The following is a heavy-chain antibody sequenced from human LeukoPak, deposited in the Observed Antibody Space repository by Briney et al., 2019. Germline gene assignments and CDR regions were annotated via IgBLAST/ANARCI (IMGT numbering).Heavy chain of an antibody. CDR3: ARDYEDYYYYYYMDV. CDR1: GYTFTSYY. V-gene: IGHV1-2*02. Sequence: ASVKVSCKASGYTFTSYYMHWVRQAPGQGLEWMGWINPKSGGTNYAQKFQGRVTMTRDTSISTAYMELSSLKSDDTAVYYCARDYEDYYYYYYMDVWCKGTTVTVSS. CDR2: INPKSGGT. J-gene: IGHJ6*03. D-gene: IGHD5-12*01.